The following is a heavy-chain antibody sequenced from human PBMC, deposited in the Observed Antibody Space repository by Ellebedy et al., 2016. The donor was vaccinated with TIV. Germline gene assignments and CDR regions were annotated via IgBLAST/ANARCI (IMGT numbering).Heavy chain of an antibody. D-gene: IGHD5-24*01. Sequence: PGGSLRLPCAASGFTFSSYSMTWVRQAPGKGLQWVATITRDGSEEYYVDSVKGRFTVSRDSANDSVYLQMNSLRAEDTAVYYCARDTDGWSRDPWGQGTLVTVSS. CDR2: ITRDGSEE. V-gene: IGHV3-7*01. J-gene: IGHJ5*02. CDR3: ARDTDGWSRDP. CDR1: GFTFSSYS.